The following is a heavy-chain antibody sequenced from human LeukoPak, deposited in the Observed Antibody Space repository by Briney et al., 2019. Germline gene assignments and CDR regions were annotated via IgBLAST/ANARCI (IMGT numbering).Heavy chain of an antibody. CDR2: IYSGGST. D-gene: IGHD4-17*01. J-gene: IGHJ4*02. CDR3: ARADYAYFVY. Sequence: PGGSLRLSCRVSGFTVSRSYMTWVRQAPGQGLEWVSVIYSGGSTYYSDSVTGRFTISRDNSKNTLYLQMNSLRAEDTAVYYCARADYAYFVYWGQGTLVTVSS. V-gene: IGHV3-53*01. CDR1: GFTVSRSY.